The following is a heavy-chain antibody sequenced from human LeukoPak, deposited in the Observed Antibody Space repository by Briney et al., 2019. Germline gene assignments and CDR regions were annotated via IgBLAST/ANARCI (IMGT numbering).Heavy chain of an antibody. V-gene: IGHV3-21*01. J-gene: IGHJ1*01. CDR2: ISSSSSYI. Sequence: GGSLRLSCAASGFTFSSYSMNWVRQAPGKGLEWVSSISSSSSYIYYADSVKGRFTISRDNAKNSLYLQMNSLRAEDTAVYYCGRGGYYYDSSGYYEEFQHWGQGTLVTVSS. CDR3: GRGGYYYDSSGYYEEFQH. D-gene: IGHD3-22*01. CDR1: GFTFSSYS.